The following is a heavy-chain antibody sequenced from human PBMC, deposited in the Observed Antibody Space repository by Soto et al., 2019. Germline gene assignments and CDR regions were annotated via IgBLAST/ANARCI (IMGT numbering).Heavy chain of an antibody. Sequence: QVQLVQSGAEVTKPGSSVKVSCKASGGTFSSYAISWVRQAPGQGLEWMGGIIPMFGTTNYAQKFQDRVKLTADESTTTVYMELSSLRSEDTAVYYCGRRDGYQYYHYDLDVWGQGTTVTVSS. D-gene: IGHD5-12*01. CDR1: GGTFSSYA. V-gene: IGHV1-69*12. J-gene: IGHJ6*02. CDR3: GRRDGYQYYHYDLDV. CDR2: IIPMFGTT.